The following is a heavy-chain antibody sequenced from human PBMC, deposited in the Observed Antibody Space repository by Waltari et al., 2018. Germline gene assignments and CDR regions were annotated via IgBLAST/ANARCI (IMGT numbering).Heavy chain of an antibody. J-gene: IGHJ4*02. CDR3: ARGAKQQGNFDY. CDR2: ISASGISP. D-gene: IGHD6-13*01. Sequence: EVQLVESGGGLVQPGGSLRLSCAASGFTFSSYSMSWVRQAPGTGLEWVSTISASGISPFYADSVKGRFTISRDNSKSTLSLHMDSLRAEDMAVYYCARGAKQQGNFDYWGQGTLVTVSS. CDR1: GFTFSSYS. V-gene: IGHV3-23*04.